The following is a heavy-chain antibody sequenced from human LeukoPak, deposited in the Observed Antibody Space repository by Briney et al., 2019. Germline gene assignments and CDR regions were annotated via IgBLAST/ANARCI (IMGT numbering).Heavy chain of an antibody. CDR3: ARDFAARQGRFDP. D-gene: IGHD6-6*01. V-gene: IGHV4-31*03. Sequence: SETLSLTCTVSGGSISSGGYYWSWIRQHPGKGLEWIGYIYYSGSTYYNPSLKSRVTISVDTSRTQFSLKLSSVTAADTAVYYCARDFAARQGRFDPWGQGTLVTVSS. CDR1: GGSISSGGYY. J-gene: IGHJ5*02. CDR2: IYYSGST.